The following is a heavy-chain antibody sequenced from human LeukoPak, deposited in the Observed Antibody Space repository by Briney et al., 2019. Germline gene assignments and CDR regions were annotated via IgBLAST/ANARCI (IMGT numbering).Heavy chain of an antibody. D-gene: IGHD2/OR15-2a*01. CDR1: GFTLSNSW. V-gene: IGHV3-74*01. CDR3: ARDVRGPHDF. J-gene: IGHJ4*02. CDR2: IDPDGNT. Sequence: PGGPLRLSCAASGFTLSNSWMHWVRRAPGKGLVWVSRIDPDGNTDYADSVKGRFTISRDNAKNTLYLQMNSLRAEDTAVYRCARDVRGPHDFWGQGTLVTVSS.